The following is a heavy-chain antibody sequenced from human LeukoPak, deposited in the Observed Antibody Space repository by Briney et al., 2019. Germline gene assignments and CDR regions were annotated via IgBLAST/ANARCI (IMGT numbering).Heavy chain of an antibody. D-gene: IGHD4/OR15-4a*01. CDR2: ISGSGGRT. V-gene: IGHV3-23*01. Sequence: GGSLRLSCVVSGFTFSNYDMTWVRQTPGKGLEWVSTISGSGGRTYYADSVKGRFTISRDNSKNTLYLQMNSLRAEDTAVYYCARRAGAYSHPYDYWGQGTLVTVSS. CDR3: ARRAGAYSHPYDY. CDR1: GFTFSNYD. J-gene: IGHJ4*02.